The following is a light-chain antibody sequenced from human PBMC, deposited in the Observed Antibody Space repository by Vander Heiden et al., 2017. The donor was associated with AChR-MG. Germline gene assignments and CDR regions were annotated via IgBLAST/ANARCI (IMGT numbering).Light chain of an antibody. CDR3: LLYFGGAQLDV. Sequence: QTVVTQEPSLTVSPGGTVTLTCASNTGAVTSGSYPNWIQQKPGQAPRALIYSTSNKHSGALLGGKAALTLSGVQPEDEAEYNCLLYFGGAQLDVFGTGTKVTVL. J-gene: IGLJ1*01. CDR1: TGAVTSGSY. CDR2: STS. V-gene: IGLV7-43*01.